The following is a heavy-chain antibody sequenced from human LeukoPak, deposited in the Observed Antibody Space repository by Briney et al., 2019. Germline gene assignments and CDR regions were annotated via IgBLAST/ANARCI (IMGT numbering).Heavy chain of an antibody. D-gene: IGHD5-18*01. CDR3: ARGPGYSYGNFNFDC. V-gene: IGHV4-59*01. Sequence: PSETLSLTCTVSGGSISSYYWSWVRQPPGKGLEWIGYIYYSGSTNYNPSLKSRVTISVDTSKNQFSLKLSSVTAADTAVYYCARGPGYSYGNFNFDCWGQGTLVTVSS. CDR1: GGSISSYY. CDR2: IYYSGST. J-gene: IGHJ4*02.